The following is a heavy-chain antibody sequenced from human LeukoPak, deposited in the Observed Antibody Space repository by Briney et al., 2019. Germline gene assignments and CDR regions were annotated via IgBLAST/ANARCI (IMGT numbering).Heavy chain of an antibody. CDR1: GFTFSSYS. Sequence: GGSLRLSCAASGFTFSSYSMNWVRQAPGKGLEWVSSISSSSSYIYYADSVKGRFTISRDNAKNSLYLQMNNLRAEDTAVYYCARAREQQLNGMDVWGQGTTVTVSS. J-gene: IGHJ6*02. CDR2: ISSSSSYI. V-gene: IGHV3-21*01. CDR3: ARAREQQLNGMDV. D-gene: IGHD6-13*01.